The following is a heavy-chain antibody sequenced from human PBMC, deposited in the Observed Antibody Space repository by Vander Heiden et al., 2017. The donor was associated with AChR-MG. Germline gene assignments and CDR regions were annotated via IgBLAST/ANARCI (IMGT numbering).Heavy chain of an antibody. CDR3: SRSLDY. V-gene: IGHV3-7*01. Sequence: EVHLVESGGDSVQPGGPLRLSCTASGFTFNDAWMDWVRQAPGKGLEWVANIKPDGSERYYVDSVKGRFTISRDNAKNSLYLQMNSLRAEDTGTYYCSRSLDYWGQGTLVTVSS. CDR1: GFTFNDAW. CDR2: IKPDGSER. J-gene: IGHJ4*02.